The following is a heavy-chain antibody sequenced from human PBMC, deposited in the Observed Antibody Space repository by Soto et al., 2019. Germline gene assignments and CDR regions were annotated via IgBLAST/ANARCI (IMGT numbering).Heavy chain of an antibody. Sequence: RLLPGKEMECIGYSSYSGSTNYNPSLKSRVTISVDTSKNQFSLKLSSVTAADTAVYYCARTDLLIGYYTSSSLFAPWAQGTLVTV. D-gene: IGHD3-9*01. CDR3: ARTDLLIGYYTSSSLFAP. J-gene: IGHJ5*02. V-gene: IGHV4-59*08. CDR2: SSYSGST.